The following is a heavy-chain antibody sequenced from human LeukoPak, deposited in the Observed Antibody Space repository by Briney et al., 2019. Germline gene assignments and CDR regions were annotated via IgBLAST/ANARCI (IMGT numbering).Heavy chain of an antibody. CDR2: VDYRGIA. D-gene: IGHD3-10*01. V-gene: IGHV4-39*01. J-gene: IGHJ4*02. CDR1: GASISTVGYY. CDR3: AKYASGTMRDY. Sequence: SETLSLTCAVSGASISTVGYYWGWIRQAPEKGLEWIGKVDYRGIAQYDPSLKSRVIMSLDTSKNQFSLILSSVTAADTAMYYCAKYASGTMRDYWGQGTLVTVSP.